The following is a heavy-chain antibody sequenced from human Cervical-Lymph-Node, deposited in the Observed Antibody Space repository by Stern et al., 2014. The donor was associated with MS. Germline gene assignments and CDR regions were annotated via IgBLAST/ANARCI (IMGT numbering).Heavy chain of an antibody. D-gene: IGHD3-9*01. Sequence: EMQLVESGGGLVQPGGSLKLSCEASGFTFSTYGMSWVRQAPGKGLQWISFVSNSGTTFHYADSVEGRFTMSRDNAGSSVYLQMHSLRDEDTAIYYCARTWRENTFDLWGQGTLVTVSS. CDR1: GFTFSTYG. J-gene: IGHJ1*01. CDR3: ARTWRENTFDL. CDR2: VSNSGTTF. V-gene: IGHV3-48*02.